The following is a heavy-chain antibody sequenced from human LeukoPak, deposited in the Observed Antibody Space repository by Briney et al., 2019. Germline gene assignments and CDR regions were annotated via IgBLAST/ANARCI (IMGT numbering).Heavy chain of an antibody. V-gene: IGHV1-18*01. CDR3: ASSIGGGSCNPDY. D-gene: IGHD2-15*01. Sequence: EASVKVSCKASGYTFTSYGISWVRQSPGQGLEWMGWISAYNGNTNYAQKLQGRVTTTTDTSTSTAYMELRRLRSDDTAVYYCASSIGGGSCNPDYWGQGTRVTVSS. CDR1: GYTFTSYG. J-gene: IGHJ4*02. CDR2: ISAYNGNT.